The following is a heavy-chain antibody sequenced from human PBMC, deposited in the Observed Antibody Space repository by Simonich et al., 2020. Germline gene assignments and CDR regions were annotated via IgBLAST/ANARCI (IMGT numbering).Heavy chain of an antibody. Sequence: QVQLQESGPGLVKPSETLSLTCAVSGYSISSGYYWGWIRQPPGKGLEWIGSIYHSGSTYSNPSLKSRVTISVDTSKNQFSLKLSSVTAADTAVYYCANNKGWDWGQGTLVIVSS. V-gene: IGHV4-38-2*01. J-gene: IGHJ4*02. D-gene: IGHD1-26*01. CDR3: ANNKGWD. CDR2: IYHSGST. CDR1: GYSISSGYY.